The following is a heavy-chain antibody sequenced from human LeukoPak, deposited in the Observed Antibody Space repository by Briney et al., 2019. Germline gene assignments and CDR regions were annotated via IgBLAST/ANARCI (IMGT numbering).Heavy chain of an antibody. CDR1: GGSISSSSYY. CDR2: IYYSGST. J-gene: IGHJ6*03. Sequence: SETLSLTCTVSGGSISSSSYYWGWIRQPPGKGLEWIGSIYYSGSTYCNPSLKSRVTISVDTSKNQFSLKLSSVTAADTAVYYCARGVKLLRHNYYYYYYMDVWGKGTTVTVSS. CDR3: ARGVKLLRHNYYYYYYMDV. V-gene: IGHV4-39*01. D-gene: IGHD3-16*02.